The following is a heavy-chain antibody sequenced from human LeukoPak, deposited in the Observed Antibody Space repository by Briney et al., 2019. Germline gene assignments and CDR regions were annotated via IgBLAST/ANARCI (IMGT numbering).Heavy chain of an antibody. CDR3: AKINYDFWSAFDY. D-gene: IGHD3-3*01. CDR1: GFTFSIYG. V-gene: IGHV3-30*18. Sequence: GGSLRLSCAASGFTFSIYGMHWVRQAPGKGLEWVAVISSDGRNKYYADAVKGRFTISRDNSKNTLFLQVNSQRADDTAVYYCAKINYDFWSAFDYWGQGTLVTVSS. CDR2: ISSDGRNK. J-gene: IGHJ4*02.